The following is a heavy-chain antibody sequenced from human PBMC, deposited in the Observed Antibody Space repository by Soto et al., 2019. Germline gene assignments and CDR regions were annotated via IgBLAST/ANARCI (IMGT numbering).Heavy chain of an antibody. Sequence: GGSPRLSCAASGFTFSSYAMHWVRQAPGKGLEWVAVISYDGSNKYYADSVKGRFTISRDNSKNTLYLQMNSLRAEDTAVYYCARGGRSGYDFDYWGQGTLVTVSS. CDR1: GFTFSSYA. D-gene: IGHD5-12*01. CDR3: ARGGRSGYDFDY. CDR2: ISYDGSNK. J-gene: IGHJ4*02. V-gene: IGHV3-30-3*01.